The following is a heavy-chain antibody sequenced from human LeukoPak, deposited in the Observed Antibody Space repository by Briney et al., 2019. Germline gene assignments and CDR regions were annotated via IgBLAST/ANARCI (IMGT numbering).Heavy chain of an antibody. D-gene: IGHD5-24*01. Sequence: LTGGSLRLSCAASGFTFSSYGMHWVRQAPGKGLEWVAFIRYDGSNKYYADSVKGRFTISRDNSKNTLYLQMNSLRAEDTAVYYCAKDTRISGATIPSNPFDPWGQGTLVTVSS. CDR3: AKDTRISGATIPSNPFDP. CDR2: IRYDGSNK. CDR1: GFTFSSYG. V-gene: IGHV3-30*02. J-gene: IGHJ5*02.